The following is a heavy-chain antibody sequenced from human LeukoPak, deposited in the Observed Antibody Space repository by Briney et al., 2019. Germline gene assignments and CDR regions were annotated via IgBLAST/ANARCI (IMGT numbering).Heavy chain of an antibody. CDR2: IGPTGFDR. V-gene: IGHV3-21*06. D-gene: IGHD1-14*01. CDR1: GLTFSTSG. J-gene: IGHJ4*02. CDR3: ATETNGRHYDY. Sequence: GGSLRLSCTTSGLTFSTSGFNWVRQAPGKGLEWVASIGPTGFDRYHADSIKGRFTISRGNANNFLYLQMDSLRAEDTAVYYCATETNGRHYDYWGQGTLLTVSS.